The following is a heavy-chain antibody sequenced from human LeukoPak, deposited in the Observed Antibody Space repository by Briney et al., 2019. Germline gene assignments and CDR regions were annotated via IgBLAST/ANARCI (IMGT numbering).Heavy chain of an antibody. CDR2: IHYSGST. CDR1: GGSVSGYY. Sequence: PSETLSLTCTVSGGSVSGYYWSWIRQPPGKGLEWIGYIHYSGSTNYNPSLKSRVTISVDTSKNQFSLKLSSVTAADTAIYYCARGGSKQWLVDDSWGQGILVTVSS. D-gene: IGHD6-19*01. V-gene: IGHV4-59*02. J-gene: IGHJ4*02. CDR3: ARGGSKQWLVDDS.